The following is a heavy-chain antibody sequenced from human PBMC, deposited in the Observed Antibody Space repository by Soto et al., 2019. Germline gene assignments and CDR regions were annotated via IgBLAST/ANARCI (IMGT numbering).Heavy chain of an antibody. CDR1: GYTFTSYG. CDR2: VIPIFGTA. CDR3: ARDAHSGSYPATGNNSFDI. J-gene: IGHJ3*02. Sequence: GAPAKVSCKASGYTFTSYGISWVRQAPGQGLEWMGGVIPIFGTANYAQKFQGRVTITADESKSAAYMELSRLSSDDAAVYYYARDAHSGSYPATGNNSFDIWSQGAMVTVSS. D-gene: IGHD1-26*01. V-gene: IGHV1-69*13.